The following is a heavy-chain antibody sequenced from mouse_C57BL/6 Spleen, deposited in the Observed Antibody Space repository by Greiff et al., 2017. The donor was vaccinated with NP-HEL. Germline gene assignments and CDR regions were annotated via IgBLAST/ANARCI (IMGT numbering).Heavy chain of an antibody. Sequence: EVKLVDSGGGLVQSGRSLRLSCATSGFTFSDFYMEWVRQAPGKGLEWIAASRNKANDYTTEYSASVKGRFIVSRDTSQSILYLQMNALRAEDTAIYYCARDAGQLRLWNYFDYWGQGTTLTVSS. V-gene: IGHV7-1*01. CDR1: GFTFSDFY. CDR3: ARDAGQLRLWNYFDY. D-gene: IGHD3-2*02. CDR2: SRNKANDYTT. J-gene: IGHJ2*01.